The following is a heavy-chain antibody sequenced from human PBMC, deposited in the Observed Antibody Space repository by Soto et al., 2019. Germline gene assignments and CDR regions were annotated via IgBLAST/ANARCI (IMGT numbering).Heavy chain of an antibody. D-gene: IGHD3-10*01. CDR1: GFSLSTSGVG. V-gene: IGHV2-5*02. CDR3: AHRPPNYGSVTGTYFDY. CDR2: IYWDDDK. Sequence: QITLEESGPTLVKPTQTLTLTCTFSGFSLSTSGVGVGWIRQPRGKALEWLALIYWDDDKRYSPSLKSRLTITKDTSKNQVVLTMTNMDPVDTATYYCAHRPPNYGSVTGTYFDYWGQGTLVTVSS. J-gene: IGHJ4*02.